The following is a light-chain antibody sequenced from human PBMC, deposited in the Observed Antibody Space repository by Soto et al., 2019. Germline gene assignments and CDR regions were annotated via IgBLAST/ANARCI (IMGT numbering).Light chain of an antibody. CDR2: LEGSGSY. Sequence: QPVLTQSSSASASLGSSVKLTCTLSSGHSTYIIAWHQQQPGKAPRYLMRLEGSGSYNKGSGVPDRFSGSSSGADRYLTISNLQFEDEADYYCETWDTSTQVFGTGTKVTVL. CDR1: SGHSTYI. V-gene: IGLV4-60*02. CDR3: ETWDTSTQV. J-gene: IGLJ1*01.